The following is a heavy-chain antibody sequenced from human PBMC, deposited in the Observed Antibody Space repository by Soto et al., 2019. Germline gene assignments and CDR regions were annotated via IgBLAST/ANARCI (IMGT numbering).Heavy chain of an antibody. Sequence: QVQLQESGPGLVKPSGTLSLTCDVSGGSITSSHWWNWVRQPPGKGLEWIGEIYHSGSTNYNPSLKRRVTILVDKSKNQFSLRLTSVTAADTAMYYCARDYSVAGAPGDAFDMWGQGTMVIVSS. J-gene: IGHJ3*02. CDR1: GGSITSSHW. D-gene: IGHD1-26*01. CDR3: ARDYSVAGAPGDAFDM. V-gene: IGHV4-4*02. CDR2: IYHSGST.